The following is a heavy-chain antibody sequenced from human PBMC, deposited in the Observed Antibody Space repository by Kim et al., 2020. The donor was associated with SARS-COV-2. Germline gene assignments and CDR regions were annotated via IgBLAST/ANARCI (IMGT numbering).Heavy chain of an antibody. CDR3: ARDLGWEPDY. V-gene: IGHV3-48*02. CDR2: TI. Sequence: TIYYADCVKGRFTISRDNAKSSLYLQMNSLRDEDTAVYYCARDLGWEPDYWGQGTLVTVSS. J-gene: IGHJ4*02. D-gene: IGHD1-26*01.